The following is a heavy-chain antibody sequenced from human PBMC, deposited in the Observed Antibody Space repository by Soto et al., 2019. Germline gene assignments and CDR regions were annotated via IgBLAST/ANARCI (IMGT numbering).Heavy chain of an antibody. CDR3: ARIVESDYTIDFDL. Sequence: QVQLQESGPGLVKPSQTLSLTCTVPGGSISSGDYYWSWIRQPPGKGLEWIGYIYDSGRTNYNPSLSSRVTISVDTSKNQFSLNLSSVTAADTAVYYCARIVESDYTIDFDLWGRGTLVTVSS. CDR1: GGSISSGDYY. CDR2: IYDSGRT. D-gene: IGHD3-3*01. J-gene: IGHJ2*01. V-gene: IGHV4-30-4*01.